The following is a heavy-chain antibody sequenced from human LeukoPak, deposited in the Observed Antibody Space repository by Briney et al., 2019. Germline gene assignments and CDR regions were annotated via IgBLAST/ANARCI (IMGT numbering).Heavy chain of an antibody. J-gene: IGHJ2*01. CDR2: ISGSGRPI. V-gene: IGHV3-11*01. CDR1: GFTFRDYY. CDR3: ARDRRHLRGYFDL. Sequence: SLRLSCAPSGFTFRDYYLSWSRQAPGKGQGWVSYISGSGRPIYCAGSVKGRFTISRDNAKNSLYLQMNSLRAEDTAVYYCARDRRHLRGYFDLWGRGTLVTVSS.